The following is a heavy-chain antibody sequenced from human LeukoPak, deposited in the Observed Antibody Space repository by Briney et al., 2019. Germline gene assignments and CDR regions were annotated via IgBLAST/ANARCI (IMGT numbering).Heavy chain of an antibody. CDR1: GGSISSYY. D-gene: IGHD5-24*01. V-gene: IGHV4-59*01. CDR2: IYYSGST. Sequence: SQTLSLTCTVSGGSISSYYWSWIRQPPGKGLEWIGYIYYSGSTNYNPSLKSRVTISVDTSKNQFSLKLSSVTAADTAVYYCARGVEMATIYIDYWGQGTLVTVSS. CDR3: ARGVEMATIYIDY. J-gene: IGHJ4*02.